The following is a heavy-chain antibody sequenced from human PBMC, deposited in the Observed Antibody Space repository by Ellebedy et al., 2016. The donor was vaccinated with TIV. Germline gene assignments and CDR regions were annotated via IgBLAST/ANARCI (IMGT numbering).Heavy chain of an antibody. J-gene: IGHJ4*02. CDR3: ARGGTEAFDY. CDR2: INHSGST. Sequence: MPGGSLRLSCAVYGGSFSGYFWNWIRQFPGKGLEWIGEINHSGSTNYYPSLKSRVTISVDTSKNQFSLRLKSVTAADTALYYCARGGTEAFDYWGQGTLVTVSS. CDR1: GGSFSGYF. V-gene: IGHV4-34*01.